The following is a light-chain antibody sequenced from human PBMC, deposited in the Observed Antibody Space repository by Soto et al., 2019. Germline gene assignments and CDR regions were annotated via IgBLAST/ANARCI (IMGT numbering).Light chain of an antibody. CDR2: EVS. J-gene: IGLJ1*01. CDR3: SSYTSSSIYV. Sequence: QSVLTQPASVSGSPGQSITISCTGTSSDVGGYNYVSWYQQHPGKAHKLMIYEVSNRPSGVSNRFSGSKSGNTASLTISGLQAEDESDYYCSSYTSSSIYVFGTGTKVTVL. CDR1: SSDVGGYNY. V-gene: IGLV2-14*01.